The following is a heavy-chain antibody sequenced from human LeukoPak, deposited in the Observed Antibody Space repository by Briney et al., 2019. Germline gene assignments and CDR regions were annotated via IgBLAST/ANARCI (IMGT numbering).Heavy chain of an antibody. J-gene: IGHJ3*02. CDR2: IKQDGSEK. CDR1: GFTFSSYW. CDR3: AIWARVFTDAFDI. Sequence: GGSLRLSCAASGFTFSSYWMSWVRQAPGKGLEWVANIKQDGSEKYYVDSVKGRFTISRDNAKNSLYLQMNSLRAEDTAVYYCAIWARVFTDAFDIWGQGTMVTVSS. V-gene: IGHV3-7*01. D-gene: IGHD3-10*01.